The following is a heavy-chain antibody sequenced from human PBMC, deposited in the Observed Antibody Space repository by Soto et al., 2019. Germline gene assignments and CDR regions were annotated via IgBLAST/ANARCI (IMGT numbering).Heavy chain of an antibody. CDR2: IYYSGST. V-gene: IGHV4-59*01. CDR1: GGSISSYY. J-gene: IGHJ5*02. CDR3: ARVSYYYGSSGYSPGPFDP. D-gene: IGHD3-22*01. Sequence: PSETLSLTCTVSGGSISSYYWSWIRQPPGKGLEWIGYIYYSGSTNYNPSLKSRVTISVDTSKNQFSLKLSSVTAADTAVYYCARVSYYYGSSGYSPGPFDPWGQGTLVTVSS.